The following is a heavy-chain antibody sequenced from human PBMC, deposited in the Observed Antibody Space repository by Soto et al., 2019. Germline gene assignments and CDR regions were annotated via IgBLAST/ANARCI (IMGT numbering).Heavy chain of an antibody. CDR2: MNPNSGNT. J-gene: IGHJ6*02. D-gene: IGHD6-13*01. Sequence: QVQLVQSGAEVKKPGSSVKVSCKASGYTFTSYDINWVRQATGQGLEWMGWMNPNSGNTGYAQKFQGRVTMTRNTSISTAYMELSSLRSEDTAVYYCAVYSSSGYYYYYYYGMDVWGQGTTVTVSS. V-gene: IGHV1-8*01. CDR3: AVYSSSGYYYYYYYGMDV. CDR1: GYTFTSYD.